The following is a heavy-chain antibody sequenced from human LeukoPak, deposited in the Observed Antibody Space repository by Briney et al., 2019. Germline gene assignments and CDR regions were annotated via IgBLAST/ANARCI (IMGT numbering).Heavy chain of an antibody. CDR1: GFTFSSYT. CDR3: ARSPNYYGSGSYYNSHGMDV. J-gene: IGHJ6*02. D-gene: IGHD3-10*01. V-gene: IGHV4-39*07. CDR2: IYYRGRT. Sequence: GSLRLSCAASGFTFSSYTMNWVRQPPGKGLEWIASIYYRGRTYYNPSLKSRVTISVDTSKNQFSLKLSSVTAADTAVYYCARSPNYYGSGSYYNSHGMDVWGQGTTVTVSS.